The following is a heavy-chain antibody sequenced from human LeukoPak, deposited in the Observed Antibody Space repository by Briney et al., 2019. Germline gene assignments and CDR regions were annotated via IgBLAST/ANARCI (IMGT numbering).Heavy chain of an antibody. CDR3: ASDPGYSSPGWDY. D-gene: IGHD5-18*01. CDR2: INPNSGGT. Sequence: ATVKVSCKASGYTFTDYFMHWVRQAPGQGLEWMGWINPNSGGTHYAQKFQGRVTMTRDTSLSTAYMGLSRLRYDDTAVYYCASDPGYSSPGWDYWGQGTLVTVSS. CDR1: GYTFTDYF. J-gene: IGHJ4*02. V-gene: IGHV1-2*02.